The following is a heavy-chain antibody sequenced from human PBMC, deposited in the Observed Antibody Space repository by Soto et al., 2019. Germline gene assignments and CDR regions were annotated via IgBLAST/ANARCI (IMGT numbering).Heavy chain of an antibody. CDR1: GFIFTNYA. Sequence: EVQVSESGGGLVRPGGSLRLSCAASGFIFTNYAMNWVRQAPGKGLEWVSVIGGRGNSAYYADSVQGRFTISRDNSKNTLSLQMSTLTAADTAIYYCVREGRGSFDFWGRGTMVTVSS. CDR2: IGGRGNSA. J-gene: IGHJ3*01. D-gene: IGHD5-12*01. CDR3: VREGRGSFDF. V-gene: IGHV3-23*01.